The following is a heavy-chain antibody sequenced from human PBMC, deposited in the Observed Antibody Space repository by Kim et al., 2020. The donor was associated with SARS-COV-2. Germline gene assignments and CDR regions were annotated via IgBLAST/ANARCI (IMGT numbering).Heavy chain of an antibody. CDR3: ARWPVVITTGYYYGMDV. J-gene: IGHJ6*02. V-gene: IGHV1-8*01. D-gene: IGHD3-22*01. Sequence: FQGRVTMTRNTSISTAYMELSSLRSEDTAVYYCARWPVVITTGYYYGMDVWGQGTMVTVSS.